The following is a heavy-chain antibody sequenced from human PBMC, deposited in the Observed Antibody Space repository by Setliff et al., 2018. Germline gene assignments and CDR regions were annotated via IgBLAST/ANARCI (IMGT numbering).Heavy chain of an antibody. V-gene: IGHV3-30*03. CDR2: IYVDGVKT. CDR3: ARTCGDGGCYEGFEF. CDR1: GFTFSTYC. Sequence: PGGSLRLSCAASGFTFSTYCMHWVRQAPGKGLEWVSVIYVDGVKTYHADSVKGRFTISRDNSKNTLCLQMNSPRPEDTAVYYCARTCGDGGCYEGFEFWGQGTLVTVSS. J-gene: IGHJ4*02. D-gene: IGHD2-15*01.